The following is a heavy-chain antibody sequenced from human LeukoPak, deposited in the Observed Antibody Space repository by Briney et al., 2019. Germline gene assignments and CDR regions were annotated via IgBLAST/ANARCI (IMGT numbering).Heavy chain of an antibody. CDR2: ISSSGSTI. CDR1: GFTFSSYE. CDR3: ARGSRTTNYYYGMDV. Sequence: GGSLRLSCAASGFTFSSYEMNWVRQAPGKGLEWVSYISSSGSTIYYADSVKGRFTISRDNAKNSLYLQMNSLRAEDTAVYYCARGSRTTNYYYGMDVWGQGTTVTVSS. J-gene: IGHJ6*02. D-gene: IGHD1-1*01. V-gene: IGHV3-48*03.